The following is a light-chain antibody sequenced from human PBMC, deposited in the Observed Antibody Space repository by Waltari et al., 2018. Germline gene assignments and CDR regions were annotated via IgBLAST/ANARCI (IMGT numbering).Light chain of an antibody. CDR3: QHYNSFSALFT. V-gene: IGKV1-5*03. J-gene: IGKJ3*01. CDR2: KSS. CDR1: QSISRW. Sequence: DIQMTQSPSTVSASVGDRVTITCRASQSISRWLAWYQQKPGKAPKLLIHKSSSLQSGVPSRFSCRGSGTEFTLNSTSLQPDYFATYYCQHYNSFSALFTFGPGTQVDIK.